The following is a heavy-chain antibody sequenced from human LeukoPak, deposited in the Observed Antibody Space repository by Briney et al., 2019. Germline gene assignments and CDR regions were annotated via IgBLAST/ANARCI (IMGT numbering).Heavy chain of an antibody. V-gene: IGHV4-34*01. D-gene: IGHD5-12*01. CDR3: ARLRWRLRNFDY. Sequence: PSETLSLTCAVYGGSFSGYYWSWIRQPPGKGLEWIGEINHSGSTNYNPSLKSRVTISVDTSKNQFSLKLCSVTAADTAVYYCARLRWRLRNFDYWGQGTLVTVSS. CDR1: GGSFSGYY. CDR2: INHSGST. J-gene: IGHJ4*02.